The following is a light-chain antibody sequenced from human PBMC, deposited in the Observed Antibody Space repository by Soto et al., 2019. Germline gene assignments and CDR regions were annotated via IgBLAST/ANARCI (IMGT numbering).Light chain of an antibody. J-gene: IGKJ1*01. CDR2: GAS. CDR1: QSVSSN. CDR3: QQYNNWPPWT. Sequence: EIVMTQSPATLSVSPGERATLSCRASQSVSSNLALYQQKPGQAPRLLIYGASTSATGIPARFSGRGSWTEFTLTISSLQSEDVAVYYCQQYNNWPPWTFGHGTKVEIK. V-gene: IGKV3-15*01.